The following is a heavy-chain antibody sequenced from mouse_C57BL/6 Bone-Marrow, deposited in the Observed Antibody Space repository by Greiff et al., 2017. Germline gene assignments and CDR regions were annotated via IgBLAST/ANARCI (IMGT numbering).Heavy chain of an antibody. D-gene: IGHD2-12*01. V-gene: IGHV1-26*01. CDR3: ARENDWYCFDY. CDR2: INPNNGGT. Sequence: DVQLQQSGPELVKPGASVKISCKASGYTFTDYYMNWVKQSHGKSLEWIGDINPNNGGTSYNQKFKGKATLTVDKSSSTAYMELRSLTSEDSAVYYCARENDWYCFDYWGQGTTLTVSS. CDR1: GYTFTDYY. J-gene: IGHJ2*01.